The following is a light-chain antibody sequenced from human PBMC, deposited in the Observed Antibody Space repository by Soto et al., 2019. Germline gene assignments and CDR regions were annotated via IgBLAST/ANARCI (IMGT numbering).Light chain of an antibody. CDR1: SSNIGLNT. Sequence: QAVVTQPPSASGTPGQRVTISCSGSSSNIGLNTVTWYQHLPRAAPKLLIYTNDQRPSGVPDRFSASKSGTEASLAISGLQSDDEADYYCVAWDDSLNGYVFGTGTKVTVL. V-gene: IGLV1-44*01. CDR2: TND. J-gene: IGLJ1*01. CDR3: VAWDDSLNGYV.